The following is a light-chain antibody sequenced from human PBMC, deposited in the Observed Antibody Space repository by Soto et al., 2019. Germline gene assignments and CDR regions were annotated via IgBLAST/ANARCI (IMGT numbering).Light chain of an antibody. CDR1: QVISNY. CDR3: QQYNNYPLT. J-gene: IGKJ4*01. Sequence: DIQMTQSPSSLSASIGDRVVITCRASQVISNYLAWFQQKPGTAPKSLIYAASSLQSGVPSRFSGSGSGTDFTLTISSLQPEDFVTYYCQQYNNYPLTFGGGTRVEI. V-gene: IGKV1-16*01. CDR2: AAS.